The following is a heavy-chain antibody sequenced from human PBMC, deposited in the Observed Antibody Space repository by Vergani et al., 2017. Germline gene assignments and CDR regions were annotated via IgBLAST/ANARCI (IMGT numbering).Heavy chain of an antibody. Sequence: QVRLQESGPGLVKPSETLSLICTVSGGSISSEDYFWSWVRQPPGKGLEWIGYIYYSGTTYYNPSLESRLTISLDTSENHLSLKLTSVTAADTAVYYCARQKDYYMDVWGKGATVTVS. J-gene: IGHJ6*03. CDR2: IYYSGTT. CDR1: GGSISSEDYF. CDR3: ARQKDYYMDV. V-gene: IGHV4-30-4*01.